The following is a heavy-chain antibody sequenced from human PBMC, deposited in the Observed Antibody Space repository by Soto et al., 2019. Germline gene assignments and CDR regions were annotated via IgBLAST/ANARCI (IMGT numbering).Heavy chain of an antibody. V-gene: IGHV4-61*02. CDR2: ISIVGLVSAGDST. CDR3: TRPERFPRSWFDP. Sequence: SETLSLTCTVPGASLGRYSSYWSWIRLPAGKGLEWIGRISIVGLVSAGDSTAYNPSLKSRVTISVDKSMNRLSLILRSVPAADTAMYFCTRPERFPRSWFDPWGQGTQVTVSS. CDR1: GASLGRYSSY. J-gene: IGHJ5*02. D-gene: IGHD3-10*01.